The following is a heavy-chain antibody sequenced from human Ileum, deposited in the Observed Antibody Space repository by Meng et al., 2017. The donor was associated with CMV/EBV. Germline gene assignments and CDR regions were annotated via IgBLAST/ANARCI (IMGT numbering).Heavy chain of an antibody. D-gene: IGHD1-7*01. V-gene: IGHV3-53*01. J-gene: IGHJ4*02. CDR2: IYSGGST. CDR3: ARGRTTGYFDY. CDR1: GFIFSTYE. Sequence: GGSLRFSCAASGFIFSTYEFNWVRQAPGKGLEWVSLIYSGGSTYYADSVKGRFTISRDNSRNTLYLQMNSLRAEDSAVYSCARGRTTGYFDYWGQGTLVTVSS.